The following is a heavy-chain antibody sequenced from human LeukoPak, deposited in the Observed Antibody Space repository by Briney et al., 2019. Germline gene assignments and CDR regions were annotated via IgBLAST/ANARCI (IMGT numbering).Heavy chain of an antibody. Sequence: SGPTLVNPTQTLTLTCTFSGFSLTTSRVGVGWIRQPPGKALEWLALIYWDDDKRYSPSLKSRLTITKDTSKNQVVLTMTNMDPVDTATYYCAHRTYYYDSSGYSYDAFDIWGQGTMVTVSS. J-gene: IGHJ3*02. CDR3: AHRTYYYDSSGYSYDAFDI. V-gene: IGHV2-5*02. D-gene: IGHD3-22*01. CDR1: GFSLTTSRVG. CDR2: IYWDDDK.